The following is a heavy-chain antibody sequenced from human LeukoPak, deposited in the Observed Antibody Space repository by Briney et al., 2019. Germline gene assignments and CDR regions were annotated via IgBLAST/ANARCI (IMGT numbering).Heavy chain of an antibody. CDR1: GVSISSTSYY. V-gene: IGHV4-39*01. CDR3: ARGNYDYVWGGIDY. Sequence: PSETLSLTCTVSGVSISSTSYYWGWIRQPPGKGLEWIASIYYSGSTYYNPSLKSRVTISVDTSKNQFSLKLSSVTAADTAAYYCARGNYDYVWGGIDYWGQGTLVTVSS. D-gene: IGHD3-16*01. CDR2: IYYSGST. J-gene: IGHJ4*02.